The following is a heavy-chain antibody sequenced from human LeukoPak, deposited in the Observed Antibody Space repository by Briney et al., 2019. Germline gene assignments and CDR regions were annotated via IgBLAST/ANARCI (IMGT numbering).Heavy chain of an antibody. D-gene: IGHD1-14*01. Sequence: SVKVSCKASGYTFTSYGISWVRQAPGQGLEWMGGIIPIFGTANYAQKSQGRVTITTDESTSTAYMELSSLRSEDTAVYYCALGRNPVDYWGQGTLVTVSS. CDR3: ALGRNPVDY. V-gene: IGHV1-69*05. CDR1: GYTFTSYG. CDR2: IIPIFGTA. J-gene: IGHJ4*02.